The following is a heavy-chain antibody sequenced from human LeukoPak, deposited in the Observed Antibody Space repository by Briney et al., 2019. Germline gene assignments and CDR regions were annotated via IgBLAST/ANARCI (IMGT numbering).Heavy chain of an antibody. J-gene: IGHJ3*02. Sequence: GGSLRLSCAASGFTFSSYAMHWVRQAPGKGLEWVSAISGSGGSTYYADSVKGRFTISRDNSKNTLYLQMNSLRAEDTAVYYCAKDLDIVGAIGGAFDIWGQGTMVTVSS. D-gene: IGHD1-26*01. CDR3: AKDLDIVGAIGGAFDI. CDR1: GFTFSSYA. V-gene: IGHV3-23*01. CDR2: ISGSGGST.